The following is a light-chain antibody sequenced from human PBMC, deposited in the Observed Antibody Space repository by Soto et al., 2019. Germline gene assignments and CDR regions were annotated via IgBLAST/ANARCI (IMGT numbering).Light chain of an antibody. CDR2: RNN. V-gene: IGLV1-47*01. J-gene: IGLJ3*02. CDR3: AAWDDSLSEWV. CDR1: SSNIGSNY. Sequence: QSVLTQPPSASGTPGQRVTISCSGSSSNIGSNYVYWYQQLPGTAPKLLIYRNNQRPSGVPDRFSGSKSGTSASLAISGLRSEDEADYYCAAWDDSLSEWVFVGGTKLTVL.